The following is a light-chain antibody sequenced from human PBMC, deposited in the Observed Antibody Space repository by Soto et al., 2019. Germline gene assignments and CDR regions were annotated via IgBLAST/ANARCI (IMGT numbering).Light chain of an antibody. Sequence: SVLTQPASVSGSPGQSITISCTGTSSDVGGYNYVSWYQQHPGKASKLMIYEVSNRPSGVSNRFSGSKSGNTASLTISGLQAEDEADYYCSSYTSSSTYVFGNGTKVTVL. CDR2: EVS. V-gene: IGLV2-14*01. CDR3: SSYTSSSTYV. CDR1: SSDVGGYNY. J-gene: IGLJ1*01.